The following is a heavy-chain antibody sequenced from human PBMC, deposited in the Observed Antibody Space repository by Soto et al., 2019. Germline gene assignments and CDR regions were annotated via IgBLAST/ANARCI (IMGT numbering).Heavy chain of an antibody. V-gene: IGHV1-46*01. CDR2: INPSGGST. D-gene: IGHD3-3*01. CDR1: GYTFTCYY. Sequence: ASVKVSCKASGYTFTCYYIHWVQQAPGQGLEWMGIINPSGGSTTYAQKFQGRVIMTRDTSTSTIYMELSSLRFEDTAVYYCARDGDFWRWDYWGQGTQVTVSS. J-gene: IGHJ4*02. CDR3: ARDGDFWRWDY.